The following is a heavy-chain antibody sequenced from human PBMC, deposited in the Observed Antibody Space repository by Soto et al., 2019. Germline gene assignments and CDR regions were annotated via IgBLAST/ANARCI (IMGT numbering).Heavy chain of an antibody. Sequence: SETLSLTCTVSGGSISSGGYYWSWIRQHPGKGLEWIGYIYYSGSTYYNPSLKSRVTISVDTSKNQFSLKLSSVTAADTAVYYCARGSVVVPAATRNWFDPWGQGTLVTVSS. CDR3: ARGSVVVPAATRNWFDP. V-gene: IGHV4-31*03. D-gene: IGHD2-2*01. CDR1: GGSISSGGYY. J-gene: IGHJ5*02. CDR2: IYYSGST.